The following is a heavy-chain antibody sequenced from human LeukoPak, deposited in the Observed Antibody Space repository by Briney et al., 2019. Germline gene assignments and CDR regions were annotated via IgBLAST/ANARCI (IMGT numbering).Heavy chain of an antibody. Sequence: PGGSLRLSCEASGFTFSDYSMNWVRQAPGKGLEWVSSISSSGNYIYYADSVKGRFTISRDNAENSLYLQMNSLRAEDTAVYYCARDGNYDILTGYYTSFDYWGQGTLVTVSS. V-gene: IGHV3-21*01. J-gene: IGHJ4*02. CDR1: GFTFSDYS. CDR2: ISSSGNYI. CDR3: ARDGNYDILTGYYTSFDY. D-gene: IGHD3-9*01.